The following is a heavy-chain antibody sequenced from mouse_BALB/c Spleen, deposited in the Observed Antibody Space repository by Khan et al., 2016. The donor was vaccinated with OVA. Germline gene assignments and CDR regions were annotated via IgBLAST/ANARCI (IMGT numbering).Heavy chain of an antibody. CDR3: ASHLTGSFAY. V-gene: IGHV5-6*01. D-gene: IGHD4-1*01. CDR2: ISSGGDYT. CDR1: GFTFSSYS. J-gene: IGHJ3*01. Sequence: EVELVESGGDLVKPGWSLKLSCAASGFTFSSYSMSWVRQTPDRRLEWVATISSGGDYTYYPAIVKGRFTISRDNTKNTLYLQLSSLKSEDTAIYYCASHLTGSFAYWGQGTLVTVSA.